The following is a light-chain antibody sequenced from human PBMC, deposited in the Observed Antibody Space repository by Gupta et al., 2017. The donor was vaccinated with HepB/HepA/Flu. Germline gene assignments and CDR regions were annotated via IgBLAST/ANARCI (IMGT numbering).Light chain of an antibody. J-gene: IGLJ3*02. CDR2: SNN. CDR3: ATWDDSLNGWV. CDR1: NSNIGSNT. V-gene: IGLV1-44*01. Sequence: QSLVTQTPPSYRTPWQRVTTSASASNSNIGSNTVNWYQQLPGTAPKLLIYSNNLRPSGVPDRFSGSKSGTSASLAISGLQSEDEAHYFCATWDDSLNGWVFGGGTTVTVL.